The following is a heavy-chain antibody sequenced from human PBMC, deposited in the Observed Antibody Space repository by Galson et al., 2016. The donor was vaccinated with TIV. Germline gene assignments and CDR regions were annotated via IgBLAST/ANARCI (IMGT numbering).Heavy chain of an antibody. CDR3: ARASTISGVLNIEWLDP. V-gene: IGHV4-30-2*01. D-gene: IGHD3-3*01. CDR1: GDSISSGDYS. Sequence: TLSLTCAVSGDSISSGDYSWSWIRQPPGKGLEWIGYIYHSGSTYHNPSLKSRVTISVDRSKNQFSLKLRSVTAAETAVYYCARASTISGVLNIEWLDPWGQGTLVTVSS. CDR2: IYHSGST. J-gene: IGHJ5*02.